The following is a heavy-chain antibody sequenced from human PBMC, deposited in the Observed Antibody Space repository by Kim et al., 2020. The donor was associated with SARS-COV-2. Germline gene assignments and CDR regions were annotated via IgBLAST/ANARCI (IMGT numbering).Heavy chain of an antibody. V-gene: IGHV4-34*01. CDR1: GGSFSGYY. Sequence: SETLSLTCAVYGGSFSGYYWSWIRQPPGKGLEWIGEINHSGSTNYNPSLKSRVTISVDTSKNQFSLKLSSVTAADTAVYYCARGEYGDYYHYGMDVWGQGTTVTVSS. J-gene: IGHJ6*02. D-gene: IGHD4-17*01. CDR3: ARGEYGDYYHYGMDV. CDR2: INHSGST.